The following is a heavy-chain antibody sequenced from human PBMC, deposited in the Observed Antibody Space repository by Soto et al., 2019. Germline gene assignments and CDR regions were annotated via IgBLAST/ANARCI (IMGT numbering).Heavy chain of an antibody. D-gene: IGHD2-2*01. CDR2: ISGSGGST. V-gene: IGHV3-23*01. Sequence: GVSLRVSCAAAGLNFIGYCRSWVRKATGKGLEWVSAISGSGGSTYYADSVKGRFTISRDNSKNTLYLQMNSLRAEDTAVYYCAKGASCSSTSCYVWRAFDIWGQGTMVTVSS. CDR3: AKGASCSSTSCYVWRAFDI. CDR1: GLNFIGYC. J-gene: IGHJ3*02.